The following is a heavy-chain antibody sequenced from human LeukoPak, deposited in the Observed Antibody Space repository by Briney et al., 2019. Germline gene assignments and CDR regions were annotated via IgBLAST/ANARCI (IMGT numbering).Heavy chain of an antibody. D-gene: IGHD2-2*01. V-gene: IGHV1-2*02. CDR3: ARGEFVVPAAVLYYYYGMDV. CDR2: INPNSGGT. J-gene: IGHJ6*02. Sequence: GASVKVSCKASGYTFTGYYMHWVRQAPGQGLEWMGWINPNSGGTNYAQKFQGRVTMTRDTSISTAYMELSRLRSDDTAVYYCARGEFVVPAAVLYYYYGMDVWGQGTTVTVSS. CDR1: GYTFTGYY.